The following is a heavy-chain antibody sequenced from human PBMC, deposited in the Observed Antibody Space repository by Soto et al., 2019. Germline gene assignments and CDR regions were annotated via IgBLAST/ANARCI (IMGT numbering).Heavy chain of an antibody. D-gene: IGHD5-18*01. J-gene: IGHJ4*02. CDR1: GGSISSYY. CDR2: IYYSGST. Sequence: QVQLQESGPGLVKPSETLSLTCTVSGGSISSYYWSWIRQPPGKGLEWIGYIYYSGSTNHNPSLMRRDTISVDTSKKQSSLKLSSVTAADTAAYYCASHGDTAMVHEAYYWGQGTLVTVSS. CDR3: ASHGDTAMVHEAYY. V-gene: IGHV4-59*08.